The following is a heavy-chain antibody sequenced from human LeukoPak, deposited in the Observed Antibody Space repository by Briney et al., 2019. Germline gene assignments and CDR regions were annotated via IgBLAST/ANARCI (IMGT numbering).Heavy chain of an antibody. CDR1: GYTFTGYY. V-gene: IGHV1-69*05. CDR2: IIPIFGTA. CDR3: ASGYYYGPYYYMDV. Sequence: GASVKVSCKASGYTFTGYYMHWVRQAPGQGLEWMGGIIPIFGTANYAQKFQGRVTITTDESTSTAYMELSSLRSEDTAVYYCASGYYYGPYYYMDVWGKGTTVTVSS. J-gene: IGHJ6*03. D-gene: IGHD3-10*01.